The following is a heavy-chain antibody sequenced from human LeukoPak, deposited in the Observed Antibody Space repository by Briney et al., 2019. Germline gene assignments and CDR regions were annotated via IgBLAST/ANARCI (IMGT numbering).Heavy chain of an antibody. V-gene: IGHV1-8*01. D-gene: IGHD3-9*01. CDR2: MNPNSGNT. CDR3: ARLKGRGFATGYYYYYYGMDV. J-gene: IGHJ6*02. CDR1: GYTFTSYD. Sequence: ASVKVSCKASGYTFTSYDINWVRQATGQGLEWMGWMNPNSGNTGYAQKFQGRVTMTRNTSISTAYMELSSLRSEDTAVYYCARLKGRGFATGYYYYYYGMDVWGQGTTVTVSS.